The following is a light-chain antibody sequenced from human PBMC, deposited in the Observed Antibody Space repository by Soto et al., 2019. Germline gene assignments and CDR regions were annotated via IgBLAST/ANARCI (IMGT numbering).Light chain of an antibody. CDR2: DVS. CDR3: CSYAGSYTYV. Sequence: QSVLTQPASISGSPGQSITISCTGTSRDVGAYNLVSWYQQHPGKAPKLLIYDVSKRPSGVPDRFSGSKSGNTASLTISGLQAEDEADYYCCSYAGSYTYVFGTGTKVTVL. CDR1: SRDVGAYNL. J-gene: IGLJ1*01. V-gene: IGLV2-11*01.